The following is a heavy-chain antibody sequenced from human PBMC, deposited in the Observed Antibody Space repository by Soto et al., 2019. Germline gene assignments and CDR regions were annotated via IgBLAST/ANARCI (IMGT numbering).Heavy chain of an antibody. CDR3: AKDQIRYSYGFYYFDY. CDR2: ISYDGSNK. CDR1: GFTFSSYG. D-gene: IGHD5-18*01. V-gene: IGHV3-30*18. J-gene: IGHJ4*02. Sequence: PGGSLRLSCAASGFTFSSYGMHWVRQAPGKGLEWVAVISYDGSNKYYADSVKGRFTISRDNSKNTLYLQMNSLRAEDTAVYYCAKDQIRYSYGFYYFDYWGQGTLVTVSS.